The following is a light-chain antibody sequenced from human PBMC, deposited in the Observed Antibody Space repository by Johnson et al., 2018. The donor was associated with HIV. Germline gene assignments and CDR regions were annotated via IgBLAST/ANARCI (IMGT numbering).Light chain of an antibody. CDR3: GTWDSSLSAFYV. J-gene: IGLJ1*01. V-gene: IGLV1-51*02. Sequence: SVLTQPPSVSAAPGQKVTISCSGSSSNIGNNYVSWYQQLPRGAPKLLIYENNKRPSGIPDRFSGSKYGTSATLGITGLQTGDEADYYCGTWDSSLSAFYVFGTGTKVTVL. CDR1: SSNIGNNY. CDR2: ENN.